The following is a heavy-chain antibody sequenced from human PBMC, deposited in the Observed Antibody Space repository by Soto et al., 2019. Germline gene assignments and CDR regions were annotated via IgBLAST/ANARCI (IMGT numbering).Heavy chain of an antibody. V-gene: IGHV4-34*01. CDR2: INHSGST. CDR3: ARDHPYCSGGSCYYYYYYYMDV. Sequence: SETLSLTCAVYGGSFSGYYWSGIRQPPGKGLEWIGEINHSGSTNYNPSLKSRVTISVDTSKNQFSLKLSSVTAADTAVYYCARDHPYCSGGSCYYYYYYYMDVWGKGTTVTVSS. J-gene: IGHJ6*03. D-gene: IGHD2-15*01. CDR1: GGSFSGYY.